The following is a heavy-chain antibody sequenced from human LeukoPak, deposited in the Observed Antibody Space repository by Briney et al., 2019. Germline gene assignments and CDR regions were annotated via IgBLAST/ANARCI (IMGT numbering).Heavy chain of an antibody. CDR3: ARVSQGSFDY. V-gene: IGHV3-30-3*01. Sequence: QPGGSLRLSCAASGFTFSSYAMHWVCQAPGKGLEWVAVISYDGSNKYYADSVKGRFTISRDNSKNTLYLQMNSLRAEDTAVYYCARVSQGSFDYWGQGTLVTVSS. D-gene: IGHD3-10*01. CDR2: ISYDGSNK. J-gene: IGHJ4*02. CDR1: GFTFSSYA.